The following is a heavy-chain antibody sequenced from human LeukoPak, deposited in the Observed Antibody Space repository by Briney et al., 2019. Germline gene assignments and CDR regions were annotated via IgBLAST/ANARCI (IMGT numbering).Heavy chain of an antibody. CDR1: GGTFSSYA. D-gene: IGHD3-22*01. CDR3: ARDSSGXSXLENYXXY. J-gene: IGHJ4*02. Sequence: ASVKVSCKASGGTFSSYAISWVRQAPGQGLEWMGRIIPIFGTANYAQKFQGRVTITTDESTSTAYMELSSLRSEDTAVYYCARDSSGXSXLENYXXYWGQGTLVXXXS. V-gene: IGHV1-69*05. CDR2: IIPIFGTA.